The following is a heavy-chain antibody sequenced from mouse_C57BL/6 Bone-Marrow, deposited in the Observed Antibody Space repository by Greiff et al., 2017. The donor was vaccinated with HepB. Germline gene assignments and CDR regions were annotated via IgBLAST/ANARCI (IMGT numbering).Heavy chain of an antibody. Sequence: DVHLVESEGGLVQPGSSMKLSCTASGFTFSDYYMAWVRQVPERGLEWVANINYDGSSTYYLDSLKSRFIISRDNAMNILYLQMSSLKSEDTATYYCARDLDYFDYWGQGTTLTVSS. CDR2: INYDGSST. CDR3: ARDLDYFDY. CDR1: GFTFSDYY. J-gene: IGHJ2*01. V-gene: IGHV5-16*01.